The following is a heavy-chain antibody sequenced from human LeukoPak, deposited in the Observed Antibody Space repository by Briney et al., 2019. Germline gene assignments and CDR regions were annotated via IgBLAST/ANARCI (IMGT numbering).Heavy chain of an antibody. V-gene: IGHV3-21*01. CDR1: GFAFRNYG. Sequence: PGGSLRLSCSASGFAFRNYGMAWVRQAPGKGLDFVSAVNAKGDVTFYVDSVKGRFTTSRDNAKNSLYLEMESLRPEDTAVYYCARDPRGYSYGYFDYWGQGTLVTVSS. D-gene: IGHD5-18*01. CDR3: ARDPRGYSYGYFDY. J-gene: IGHJ4*02. CDR2: VNAKGDVT.